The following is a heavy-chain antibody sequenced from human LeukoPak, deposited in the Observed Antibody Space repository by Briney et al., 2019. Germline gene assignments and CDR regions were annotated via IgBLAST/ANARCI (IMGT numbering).Heavy chain of an antibody. V-gene: IGHV4-34*01. CDR3: ARGFLVVVPAAIGSYYFDY. CDR2: MNHSGST. CDR1: GGSFSGYY. J-gene: IGHJ4*02. Sequence: SETLSLTCAVYGGSFSGYYWSWIRQPPGKGLEWIGEMNHSGSTNYNPSLKSRVTISVDTSKNQFSLKLSSVTAADTAVYYCARGFLVVVPAAIGSYYFDYWGQGTLVTVSS. D-gene: IGHD2-2*01.